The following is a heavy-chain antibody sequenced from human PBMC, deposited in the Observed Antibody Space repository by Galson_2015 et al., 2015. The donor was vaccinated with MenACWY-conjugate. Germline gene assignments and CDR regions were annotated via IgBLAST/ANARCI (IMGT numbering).Heavy chain of an antibody. V-gene: IGHV3-33*08. CDR2: IWYDGSNK. J-gene: IGHJ4*02. Sequence: SLRLSCAASGFTFSSYWMSWVRQAPGKGLEWVAVIWYDGSNKYYADSVKGRFTISRDYSKNTLYLQMNSLRAEDTAVYYCARDSSEGFPYYFDYWGQGTLVTVSS. CDR3: ARDSSEGFPYYFDY. D-gene: IGHD3-22*01. CDR1: GFTFSSYW.